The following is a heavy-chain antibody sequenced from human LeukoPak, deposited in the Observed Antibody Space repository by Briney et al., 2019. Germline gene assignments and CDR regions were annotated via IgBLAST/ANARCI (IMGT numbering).Heavy chain of an antibody. V-gene: IGHV3-23*01. CDR1: GFTFSKYT. CDR2: IFGGTTYKT. CDR3: AKDLTPDGAWDIDY. J-gene: IGHJ4*02. Sequence: GGSLRPSCVASGFTFSKYTMSWVRQAPGKGLEWVSGIFGGTTYKTFYADSVKGRFTISRDNSKNTLYLQMNSLGAEDTAVYYCAKDLTPDGAWDIDYWGQGTVITVSS. D-gene: IGHD3-9*01.